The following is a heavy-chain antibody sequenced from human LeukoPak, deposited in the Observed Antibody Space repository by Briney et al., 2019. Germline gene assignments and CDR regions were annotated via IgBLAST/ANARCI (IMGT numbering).Heavy chain of an antibody. CDR1: GFTFDNYA. D-gene: IGHD6-13*01. CDR2: ISWNSGSI. CDR3: ANDKGIQAAVGMDY. V-gene: IGHV3-9*03. J-gene: IGHJ4*02. Sequence: TGGSLRLSCAASGFTFDNYAMHWVRQAPGKGLEWVSGISWNSGSIGYADSVKGRFTISRDNAQNSLYLQMNSLRAEDMALYYCANDKGIQAAVGMDYWGQGTLVTVSS.